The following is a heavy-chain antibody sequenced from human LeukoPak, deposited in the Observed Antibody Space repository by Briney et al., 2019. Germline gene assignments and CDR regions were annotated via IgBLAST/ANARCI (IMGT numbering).Heavy chain of an antibody. CDR3: ARVGIAARLGDY. CDR1: GYTFTSYG. V-gene: IGHV1-18*01. J-gene: IGHJ4*02. D-gene: IGHD6-6*01. CDR2: ISAYNGNT. Sequence: APVKVSCKASGYTFTSYGISWVRQAPGQGLEWMGWISAYNGNTNYAQRLQGRVTMTTDTSTSTAYMELRSLRSDDTAVYYCARVGIAARLGDYWGQGTLVTVSS.